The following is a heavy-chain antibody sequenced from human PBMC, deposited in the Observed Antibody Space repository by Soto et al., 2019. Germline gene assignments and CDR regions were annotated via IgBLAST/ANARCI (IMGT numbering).Heavy chain of an antibody. J-gene: IGHJ4*02. CDR3: AKGSGAIQQQTDY. CDR1: GFTFSSFG. Sequence: PGGSLRLSCAASGFTFSSFGMHWVRQAPGKGLEWVAVISYDGSKKYYADSVKGRFTISRDNSKNPLYLQMNSLIAEDTAVYYCAKGSGAIQQQTDYWGQGTLVTVSS. D-gene: IGHD6-13*01. V-gene: IGHV3-30*18. CDR2: ISYDGSKK.